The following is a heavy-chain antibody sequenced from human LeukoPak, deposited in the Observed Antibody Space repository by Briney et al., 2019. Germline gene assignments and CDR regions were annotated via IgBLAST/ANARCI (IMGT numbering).Heavy chain of an antibody. Sequence: ASVKVSCKASGYTFTSYYMHWVRQAPGQGLEWMGWIDPNSGGTNYAQKFRGRVTMTRDTSISTAYMVLNRLRSDDTAVYYCAREYYYGSGNYYNRIDYWGQGTLVTVSS. CDR1: GYTFTSYY. CDR2: IDPNSGGT. J-gene: IGHJ4*02. D-gene: IGHD3-10*01. V-gene: IGHV1-2*02. CDR3: AREYYYGSGNYYNRIDY.